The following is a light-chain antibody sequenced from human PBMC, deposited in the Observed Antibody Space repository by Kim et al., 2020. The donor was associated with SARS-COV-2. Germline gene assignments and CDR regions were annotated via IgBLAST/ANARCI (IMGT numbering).Light chain of an antibody. CDR3: AAFDDTLRGQM. Sequence: QSVLTQPPSVSGTSGQTITIACSGRSASIGTNHVCWYQQVPGTAPKLLIYADNQRPSGVPDRFSGSKSGTSVSLAIRGLRSEDEALYFCAAFDDTLRGQMFGGGTKVTV. CDR1: SASIGTNH. CDR2: ADN. J-gene: IGLJ3*02. V-gene: IGLV1-47*02.